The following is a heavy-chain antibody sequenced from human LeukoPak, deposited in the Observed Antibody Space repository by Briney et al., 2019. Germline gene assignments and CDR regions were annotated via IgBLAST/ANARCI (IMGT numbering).Heavy chain of an antibody. CDR3: ARLIVDPYLGAFDI. CDR1: GFTFSSYG. J-gene: IGHJ3*02. V-gene: IGHV3-30*03. CDR2: ISYDGSNK. Sequence: GGSLRLSCAASGFTFSSYGMHWVRQAPGKGLEWVAVISYDGSNKYYADSVKGRFTISRDNSKNTLYLQMNSLRAEDTAVYYCARLIVDPYLGAFDIWGQGTMVTVSS. D-gene: IGHD1-26*01.